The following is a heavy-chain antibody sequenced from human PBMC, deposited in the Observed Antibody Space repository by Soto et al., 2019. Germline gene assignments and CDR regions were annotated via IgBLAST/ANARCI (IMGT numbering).Heavy chain of an antibody. D-gene: IGHD3-10*01. CDR3: ARGGPTSADHYYGMDV. V-gene: IGHV1-18*01. CDR1: AYTFTRYG. CDR2: INSSNGNA. Sequence: ASVKVSCKASAYTFTRYGVNWVRQAPGQGLEWMGWINSSNGNAEYAQNLQGRVTMTIDTSTSTAYMELRSLRSDDTAVYYCARGGPTSADHYYGMDVWGQGTTVTV. J-gene: IGHJ6*02.